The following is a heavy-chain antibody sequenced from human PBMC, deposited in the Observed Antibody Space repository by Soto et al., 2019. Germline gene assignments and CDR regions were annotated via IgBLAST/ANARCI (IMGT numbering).Heavy chain of an antibody. J-gene: IGHJ4*01. CDR1: GFIFSNAW. CDR2: VKSKNDGGTT. D-gene: IGHD3-10*01. CDR3: TTDPYITPRIVRFDY. V-gene: IGHV3-15*07. Sequence: EVHIVESGGGLVKPGGSLRLSCAASGFIFSNAWINWVRQAPGKGLEWVGRVKSKNDGGTTDFATPVKGRFAISRDDSKNMVYLEMNTLQTADTAMYYRTTDPYITPRIVRFDYWGHGTLVTVSS.